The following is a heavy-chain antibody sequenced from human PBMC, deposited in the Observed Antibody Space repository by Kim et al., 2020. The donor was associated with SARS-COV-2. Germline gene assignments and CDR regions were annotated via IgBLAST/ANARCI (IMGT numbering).Heavy chain of an antibody. J-gene: IGHJ4*02. CDR1: GGSISSSSYY. CDR2: IYYSGST. Sequence: AETLSLTCTVSGGSISSSSYYWGWIRQPPGKGLEWIVSIYYSGSTYYNPSLKSRVTISVDTSKNQFSLKLSSVTAADTAVYYCARTRGHSQEFDYWGQGT. CDR3: ARTRGHSQEFDY. D-gene: IGHD2-15*01. V-gene: IGHV4-39*01.